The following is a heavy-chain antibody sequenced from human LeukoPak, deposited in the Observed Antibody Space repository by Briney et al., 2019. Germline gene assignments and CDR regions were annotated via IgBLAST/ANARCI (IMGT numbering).Heavy chain of an antibody. CDR3: ARVTGLLQLDY. D-gene: IGHD2-21*02. CDR1: GYTFTDSN. J-gene: IGHJ4*02. V-gene: IGHV1-69-2*01. CDR2: IDPEDGQT. Sequence: GATVKISCRTSGYTFTDSNMHWVQQAPGKGIEWMGRIDPEDGQTIYGETFRGRVTISADKSKDTFYMELTNVTSDDAAVYYCARVTGLLQLDYWGQGTQVTVSS.